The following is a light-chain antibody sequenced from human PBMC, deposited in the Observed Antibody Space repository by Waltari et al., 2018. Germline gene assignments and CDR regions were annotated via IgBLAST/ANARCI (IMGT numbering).Light chain of an antibody. V-gene: IGKV1-5*03. CDR3: QQYNSYET. Sequence: DIQMTQSHSTLSASVGDRVTITCRASQSISSWLAWYQQKPGKAPKLLIYKASSLESGVPSRFSGSGSGTEFTLTISSLQPDDFATYYCQQYNSYETFGQGTKVEIK. CDR2: KAS. CDR1: QSISSW. J-gene: IGKJ1*01.